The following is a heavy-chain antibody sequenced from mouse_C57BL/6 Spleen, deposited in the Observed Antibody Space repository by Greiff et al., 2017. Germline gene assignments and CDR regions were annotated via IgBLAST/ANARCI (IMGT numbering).Heavy chain of an antibody. D-gene: IGHD6-1*01. CDR1: GYAFSSYW. V-gene: IGHV1-80*01. CDR2: IYPGDGDT. Sequence: QVQLKESGAELVKPGASVKISCKASGYAFSSYWMNWVKQRPGKGLEWIGQIYPGDGDTNYNGKFKGKATLTADKSSITAYMQLSSLTSEDSAFYFCARSPLLGFWGQGTTLTVSS. J-gene: IGHJ2*01. CDR3: ARSPLLGF.